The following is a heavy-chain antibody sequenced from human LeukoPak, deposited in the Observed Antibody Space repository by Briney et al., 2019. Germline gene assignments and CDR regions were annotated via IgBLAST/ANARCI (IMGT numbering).Heavy chain of an antibody. CDR2: IRYSGST. J-gene: IGHJ5*02. D-gene: IGHD5/OR15-5a*01. CDR1: GGSISSNTYF. CDR3: ATSDTVSTYNWFDP. Sequence: SETLSLICNVSGGSISSNTYFWGWIRRPPGKGLEWIGSIRYSGSTYYNPSLKSRVTISVDTSKNQFSLNLSSLTAADTAVYYCATSDTVSTYNWFDPWGQGTLVTVS. V-gene: IGHV4-39*01.